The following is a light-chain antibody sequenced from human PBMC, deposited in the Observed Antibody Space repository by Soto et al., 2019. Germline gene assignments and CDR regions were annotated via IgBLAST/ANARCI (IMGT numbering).Light chain of an antibody. V-gene: IGLV2-14*01. CDR3: SSYTTSYFYV. J-gene: IGLJ1*01. CDR1: GRDIGAYNY. CDR2: GVK. Sequence: QSALTQPASVSGSPGQSITISCTGSGRDIGAYNYVSWYKQHPGKAPKLIIFGVKNRPSGVSNRFSASKSAFTASLTISGLQAEDEAEYYCSSYTTSYFYVFGPGTKLTVL.